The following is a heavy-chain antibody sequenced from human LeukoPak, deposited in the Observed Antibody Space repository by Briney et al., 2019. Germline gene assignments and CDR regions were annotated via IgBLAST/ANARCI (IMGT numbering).Heavy chain of an antibody. CDR2: INPNSGGT. CDR1: GYTFTGYY. CDR3: ARWPNIRKSRDLYNWFDP. J-gene: IGHJ5*02. Sequence: ASVKVSCKASGYTFTGYYMHWVRQAPGQGVEWMGCINPNSGGTNYAQKFQGRVTMTRDTSISTAYMELSRLRSDDTAVYYCARWPNIRKSRDLYNWFDPWGQGTLVTVSS. V-gene: IGHV1-2*02. D-gene: IGHD2/OR15-2a*01.